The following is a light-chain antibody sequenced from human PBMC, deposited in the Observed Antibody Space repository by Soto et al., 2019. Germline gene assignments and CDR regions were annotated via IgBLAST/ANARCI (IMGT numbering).Light chain of an antibody. CDR3: HQYNSYS. CDR1: QSISSW. CDR2: DAS. J-gene: IGKJ1*01. V-gene: IGKV1-5*01. Sequence: DVQMTQSPSTLSASVGDRVTIPCRASQSISSWLAWYQQKPGKAPKLLIYDASSLESGVPSRFSGSGSGTEFTLTISSLQPDDFATYYCHQYNSYSFGQGTMV.